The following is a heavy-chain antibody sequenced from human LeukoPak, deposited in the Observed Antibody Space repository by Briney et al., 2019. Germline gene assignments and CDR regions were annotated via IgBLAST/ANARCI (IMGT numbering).Heavy chain of an antibody. Sequence: GGSLRLSCAASGFTFDDYAMHWVRQAPGKGLEWVSGISWNSGSIGYADSVKGRFTISRDNAKNSLYLQMNSLRAEDTALYYCATGPEVAGTYVFDYWGQGTLVTVSS. J-gene: IGHJ4*02. CDR1: GFTFDDYA. V-gene: IGHV3-9*01. D-gene: IGHD6-19*01. CDR3: ATGPEVAGTYVFDY. CDR2: ISWNSGSI.